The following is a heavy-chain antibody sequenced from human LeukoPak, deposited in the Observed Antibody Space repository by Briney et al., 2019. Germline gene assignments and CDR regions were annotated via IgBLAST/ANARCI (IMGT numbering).Heavy chain of an antibody. Sequence: PSETLSLTCAVYGGSFSGYYWSWIRQPPGKGLEWIGEINHSGSTNYNPSLKSRVTISVDTSKNQFSLKLSSVTAADTAVYYCARDHVWGSYRYTGFDYWGQGTLVTVSS. D-gene: IGHD3-16*02. CDR1: GGSFSGYY. V-gene: IGHV4-34*01. J-gene: IGHJ4*02. CDR2: INHSGST. CDR3: ARDHVWGSYRYTGFDY.